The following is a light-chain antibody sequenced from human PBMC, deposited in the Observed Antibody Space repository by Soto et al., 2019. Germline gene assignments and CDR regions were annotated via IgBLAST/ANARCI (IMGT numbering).Light chain of an antibody. Sequence: DIVTTQSPATLSVPPLPRDTLSCRASQSISSNLVWYQQKAGQAPRILIYGESTRATGIQARFRGSGSGTEFTLTISSLQSEDFAVYYCPRYDNWPTFGQGNQLDLK. CDR1: QSISSN. CDR2: GES. CDR3: PRYDNWPT. V-gene: IGKV3-15*01. J-gene: IGKJ1*01.